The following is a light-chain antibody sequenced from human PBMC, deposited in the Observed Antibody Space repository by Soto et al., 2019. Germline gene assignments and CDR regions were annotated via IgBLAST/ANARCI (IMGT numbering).Light chain of an antibody. Sequence: QSVLTQPPSASGSPGQSVTISCTGTSTDIGGYNFVSWYQQQPGKAPTLLIYEVYKRPSGVPDRFSGSKSGNTASLTVPGPQAGREAYYYCTSFARSEDPCVVFGGGTKLTVL. CDR2: EVY. J-gene: IGLJ2*01. CDR3: TSFARSEDPCVV. CDR1: STDIGGYNF. V-gene: IGLV2-8*01.